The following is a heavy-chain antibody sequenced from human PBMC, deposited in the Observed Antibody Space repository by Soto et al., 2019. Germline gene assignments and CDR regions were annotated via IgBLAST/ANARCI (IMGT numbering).Heavy chain of an antibody. Sequence: QVQLVQSGAEVKKPGSSVKVSCKASGGTFSSYAISWVRQAPGQGLEWMGGIIPIFGTANYAQKFQGRVTITADESTSTAYMELSSLRSEDTAVYYCARAAPYYYDSSGYYYFDYWGQGTLVTVSS. CDR3: ARAAPYYYDSSGYYYFDY. CDR1: GGTFSSYA. D-gene: IGHD3-22*01. V-gene: IGHV1-69*01. J-gene: IGHJ4*02. CDR2: IIPIFGTA.